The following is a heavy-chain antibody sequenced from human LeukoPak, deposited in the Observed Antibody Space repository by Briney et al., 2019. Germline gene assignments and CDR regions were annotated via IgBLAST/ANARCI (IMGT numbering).Heavy chain of an antibody. CDR3: ARDGGYCSGGSCSDWFDP. Sequence: PSETLSLTCTVSGGSISSYYWSWIRQPPGKGLERIGYIYYSGSTNYNPSLKSRVTISVDTSKNQFSLKLSSVTAADTAVYYCARDGGYCSGGSCSDWFDPWGQGTLVTVSS. J-gene: IGHJ5*02. CDR2: IYYSGST. D-gene: IGHD2-15*01. CDR1: GGSISSYY. V-gene: IGHV4-59*01.